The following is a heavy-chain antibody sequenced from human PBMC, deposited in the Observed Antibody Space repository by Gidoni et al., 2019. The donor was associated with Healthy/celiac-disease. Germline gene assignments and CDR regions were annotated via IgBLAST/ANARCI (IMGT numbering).Heavy chain of an antibody. V-gene: IGHV3-30*18. CDR2: IAYDGSNK. D-gene: IGHD5-18*01. CDR3: AKESSLWLGMDV. Sequence: QVQLVESGGAVVQPGRSLRLSCVASGFTFSSHGMHWVRQAPGKGLEWVAVIAYDGSNKYYADSVKGRFTISRDNSKNTVYLQMNSLRAEDTAVYYCAKESSLWLGMDVWGQGTTVTVSS. CDR1: GFTFSSHG. J-gene: IGHJ6*02.